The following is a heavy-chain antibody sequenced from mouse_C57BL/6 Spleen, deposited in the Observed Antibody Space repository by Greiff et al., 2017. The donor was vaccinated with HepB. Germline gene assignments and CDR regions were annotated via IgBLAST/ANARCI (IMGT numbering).Heavy chain of an antibody. J-gene: IGHJ4*01. Sequence: DVMLVESGGGLVQPGGSLKLSCAASGFTFSDYYMYWVRQTPEKRLEWVAYISNGGGSTYYPDTVKGRFTISRDNAKNTLYLQMSRLKSEDTAMYYCARQLRLRAMDYWGQGTSVTVSS. CDR1: GFTFSDYY. D-gene: IGHD3-2*02. V-gene: IGHV5-12*01. CDR2: ISNGGGST. CDR3: ARQLRLRAMDY.